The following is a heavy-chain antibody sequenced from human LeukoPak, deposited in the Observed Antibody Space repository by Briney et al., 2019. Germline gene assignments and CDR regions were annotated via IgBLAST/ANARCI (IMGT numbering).Heavy chain of an antibody. CDR2: IYHSGTT. J-gene: IGHJ4*02. Sequence: SETLSLTCAVSGYSISSGYYWGWIRQPPGKGLEWIGSIYHSGTTYYSPSLMSRVTMSVDTSKNQFSLKLSSVTAADTAVYYCAAQLWLGGDFDYWGQGTLVTVSS. CDR3: AAQLWLGGDFDY. CDR1: GYSISSGYY. D-gene: IGHD5-18*01. V-gene: IGHV4-38-2*01.